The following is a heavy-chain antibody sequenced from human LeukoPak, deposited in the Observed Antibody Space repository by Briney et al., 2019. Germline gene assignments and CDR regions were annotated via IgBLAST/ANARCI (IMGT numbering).Heavy chain of an antibody. CDR1: GGSISSYC. CDR2: IYYSGST. CDR3: ASEYCSSATCRFDY. Sequence: SETLSLTCTVSGGSISSYCWSWIRQPPGKGLEWIGYIYYSGSTNYNPSLKSRVTISVDTSKNQFSLKLSSVTAADTAVYYCASEYCSSATCRFDYWGQGTLVTVSS. V-gene: IGHV4-59*01. D-gene: IGHD2-2*01. J-gene: IGHJ4*02.